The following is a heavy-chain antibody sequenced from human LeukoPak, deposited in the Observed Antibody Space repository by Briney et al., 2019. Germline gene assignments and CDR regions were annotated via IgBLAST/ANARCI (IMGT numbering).Heavy chain of an antibody. CDR1: GGSISSSSYY. D-gene: IGHD2-8*01. V-gene: IGHV4-39*01. Sequence: SETLSLTCTVSGGSISSSSYYWGWIRQPPGKGLEWIGSIYYSGSTYYNPSLKSRVTISVDTSKNQFSLKLSSVTAADTAVYYCARMVYAISYYYMDVWGKGTTVTVSS. CDR3: ARMVYAISYYYMDV. J-gene: IGHJ6*03. CDR2: IYYSGST.